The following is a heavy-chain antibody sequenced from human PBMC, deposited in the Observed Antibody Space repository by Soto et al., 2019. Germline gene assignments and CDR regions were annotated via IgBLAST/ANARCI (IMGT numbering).Heavy chain of an antibody. CDR1: GGTFSSYA. CDR2: IIPIFGTA. D-gene: IGHD6-19*01. CDR3: ARGPAVAGLFDY. V-gene: IGHV1-69*06. J-gene: IGHJ4*02. Sequence: SVKVSCKASGGTFSSYAISWLRQAPGQGLEWMGGIIPIFGTANYAQKFQGRVTITADKSTSTAYMELSSLRSEDTAVYYCARGPAVAGLFDYWGQGTLVTVSS.